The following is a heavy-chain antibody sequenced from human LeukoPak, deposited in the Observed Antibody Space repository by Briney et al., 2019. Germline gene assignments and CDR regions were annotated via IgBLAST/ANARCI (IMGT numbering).Heavy chain of an antibody. CDR1: GGSISNYY. J-gene: IGHJ5*02. CDR2: IAPTGGT. Sequence: MPSETLSLACSVSGGSISNYYWSWIRQPPGKGLEWIGYIAPTGGTNYNPSLTSRVTVSVDTSKNLFSLKLDPVTAADTAVYYCARRLSSGGRGHNWFDPWGQGTLVTVSS. CDR3: ARRLSSGGRGHNWFDP. D-gene: IGHD2-15*01. V-gene: IGHV4-4*09.